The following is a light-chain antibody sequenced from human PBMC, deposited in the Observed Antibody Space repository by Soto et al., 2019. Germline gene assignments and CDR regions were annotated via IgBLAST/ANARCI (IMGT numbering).Light chain of an antibody. CDR1: SSDVGGYKY. CDR3: SSYTSSSTLVV. J-gene: IGLJ2*01. V-gene: IGLV2-14*01. Sequence: QSALTQPASVSGSPGQSITISCTGTSSDVGGYKYVSWYQQHPGKAPKLIIYDVSNRPSGVSNRFSGSKSGNTASLTISGLHAEDEDDYYCSSYTSSSTLVVFGGGTKVTVL. CDR2: DVS.